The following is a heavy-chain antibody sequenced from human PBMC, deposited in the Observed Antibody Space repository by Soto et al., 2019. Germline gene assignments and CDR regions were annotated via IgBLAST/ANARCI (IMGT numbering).Heavy chain of an antibody. J-gene: IGHJ4*02. CDR3: AHSPWGAAPDY. Sequence: TLSLTCTVSGGSVSSGSYYWSWIRQPPGKGLEWIALIYWNDDKRYSPSLQSRLTITKDASKNQVVFSMTNVDPADTATYYCAHSPWGAAPDYWGQGALVTVSS. V-gene: IGHV2-5*01. CDR2: IYWNDDK. CDR1: GGSVSSGSYY. D-gene: IGHD3-16*01.